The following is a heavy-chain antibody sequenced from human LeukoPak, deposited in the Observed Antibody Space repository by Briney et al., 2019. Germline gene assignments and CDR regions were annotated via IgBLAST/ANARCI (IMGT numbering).Heavy chain of an antibody. V-gene: IGHV4-59*01. CDR2: IYYSGST. Sequence: ETLSLTXTVSGGSISSYYWSWIRQPPGKGLEWIGYIYYSGSTNYNPSLKSRVTISVDTSKNQFSLKLSSVTAADTAVYYCARDPSVSGGSWYDYWGQGTLVTVSS. CDR3: ARDPSVSGGSWYDY. D-gene: IGHD2-15*01. CDR1: GGSISSYY. J-gene: IGHJ4*02.